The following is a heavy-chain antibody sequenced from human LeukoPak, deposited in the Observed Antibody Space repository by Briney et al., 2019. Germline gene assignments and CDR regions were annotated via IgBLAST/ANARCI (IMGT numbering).Heavy chain of an antibody. D-gene: IGHD2-2*01. V-gene: IGHV3-9*03. CDR2: ISWNSGSI. CDR3: AKEGIYCSSTSCSKPFDY. J-gene: IGHJ4*02. CDR1: GFTFDDYA. Sequence: GGSLRLSCAASGFTFDDYAMHWVRQAPGKGLEWVSGISWNSGSIGYADSVKGRFTIPRDNAKNSLHLQMNSLRAEDMALYYCAKEGIYCSSTSCSKPFDYWGQGTLVTVSS.